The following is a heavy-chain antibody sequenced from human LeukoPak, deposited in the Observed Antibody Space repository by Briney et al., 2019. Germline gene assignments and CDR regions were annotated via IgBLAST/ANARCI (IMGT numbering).Heavy chain of an antibody. D-gene: IGHD1-26*01. V-gene: IGHV5-51*01. CDR1: GYSFTTYW. CDR3: ARRLSGATHDY. Sequence: GESLKISCKCSGYSFTTYWIGWVRQMPGKGLEWMGIIYPGDSETTYSPPFQGQVTISADKSISTAYLQWSSLKASDTAIYYCARRLSGATHDYWGQGTLVTVSS. CDR2: IYPGDSET. J-gene: IGHJ4*02.